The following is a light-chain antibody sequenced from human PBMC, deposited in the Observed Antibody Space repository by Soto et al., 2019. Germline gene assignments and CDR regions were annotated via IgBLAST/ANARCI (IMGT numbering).Light chain of an antibody. J-gene: IGKJ4*01. CDR2: AAS. CDR1: QDISDW. CDR3: QQYNTFPLT. V-gene: IGKV1D-16*01. Sequence: DIQMTQSPSSLSASVGDRVTITCRASQDISDWLAWYQQKPEKAPKSLIYAASLIQTGVPSRFSGSGACTDFTLNIISLQPEDSATYYCQQYNTFPLTFGGGTKVEIK.